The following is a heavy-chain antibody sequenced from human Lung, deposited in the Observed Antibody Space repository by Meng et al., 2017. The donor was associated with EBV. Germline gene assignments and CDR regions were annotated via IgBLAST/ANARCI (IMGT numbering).Heavy chain of an antibody. CDR2: SNTNTRNP. CDR3: ARGVVGATSGDY. V-gene: IGHV7-4-1*02. CDR1: GSNFTSYV. D-gene: IGHD1-26*01. J-gene: IGHJ4*02. Sequence: GQGVESGSELKNPGASVKVSCKASGSNFTSYVMNPVRQGPGQGLELMGWSNTNTRNPTYAQGFTGRFVFTLDTSVSTAYLQISSLKAKDTAVYYCARGVVGATSGDYWGQGTLVTVSS.